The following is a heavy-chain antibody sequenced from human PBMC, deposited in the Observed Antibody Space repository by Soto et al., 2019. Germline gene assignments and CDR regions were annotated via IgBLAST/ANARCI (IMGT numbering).Heavy chain of an antibody. Sequence: GGSLRLSCTPSGFTVKGNYVGWARQASGKGMEWVSIIFSAGMTYYTDSVKGRFTVSKDISKNTLSLQMNSLRADDTAVYFCAGAYSFNYAFDYWGLGTRVTVSS. CDR3: AGAYSFNYAFDY. CDR1: GFTVKGNY. CDR2: IFSAGMT. J-gene: IGHJ4*02. V-gene: IGHV3-53*01. D-gene: IGHD3-16*01.